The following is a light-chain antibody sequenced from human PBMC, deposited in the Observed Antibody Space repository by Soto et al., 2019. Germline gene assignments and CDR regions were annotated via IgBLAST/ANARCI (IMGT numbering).Light chain of an antibody. J-gene: IGKJ5*01. CDR2: YAS. Sequence: EIMMTQSPATLSVSPGERATPSCRASQSVSNNLAWYQQKPGQAPRLLIYYASTRATGIPARFSGSGSGTEFTLTISSLQSEDFAIYYCQQYNNWPPITFGQGTRLEIK. V-gene: IGKV3-15*01. CDR3: QQYNNWPPIT. CDR1: QSVSNN.